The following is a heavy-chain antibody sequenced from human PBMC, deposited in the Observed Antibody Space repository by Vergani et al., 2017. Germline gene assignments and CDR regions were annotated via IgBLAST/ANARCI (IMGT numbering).Heavy chain of an antibody. D-gene: IGHD3-3*01. V-gene: IGHV3-33*01. J-gene: IGHJ6*02. Sequence: QVQLVESGGGVVKPGRSLRLSCAASGFTFSSYGMHWVRQAPGKGLEWVAVIWYDGSNKSYADSVKGRFTISRDNSKNTLYLQRNSLRAEDTAVYYCAREATLRFLEWLSNPTTTYGMDVWGQGTTVTVSS. CDR3: AREATLRFLEWLSNPTTTYGMDV. CDR1: GFTFSSYG. CDR2: IWYDGSNK.